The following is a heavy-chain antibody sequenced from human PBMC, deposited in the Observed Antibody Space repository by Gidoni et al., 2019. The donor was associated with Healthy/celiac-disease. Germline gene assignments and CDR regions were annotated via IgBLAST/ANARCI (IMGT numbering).Heavy chain of an antibody. CDR3: ARCGGDCYAPYYYYYMDV. V-gene: IGHV1-69*01. CDR1: GGTFSSYA. D-gene: IGHD2-21*01. J-gene: IGHJ6*03. Sequence: QVQLVQSGAEVKKPGSSVKVSCKASGGTFSSYAISWVRQAPGQGLEWMGGIIPIFGTANYAQKFQGRVTITADESTSTAYMELSSLRSEDTAVYYCARCGGDCYAPYYYYYMDVWGKGTTVTVSS. CDR2: IIPIFGTA.